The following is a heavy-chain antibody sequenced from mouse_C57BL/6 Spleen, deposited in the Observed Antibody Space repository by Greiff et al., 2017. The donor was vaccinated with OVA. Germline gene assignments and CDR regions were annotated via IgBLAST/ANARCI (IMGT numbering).Heavy chain of an antibody. CDR3: ARSDYDYDVGWFAY. V-gene: IGHV1-18*01. Sequence: EVQLQQSGPELVKPGASVKIPCKASGYTFTDYNMDWVKQSHGKSLEWIGDINPNNGGTIYNQKFKGKATLTVDKSSSTAYMELRSLTSEDTAVYYCARSDYDYDVGWFAYWGQGTLVTVSA. CDR1: GYTFTDYN. J-gene: IGHJ3*01. D-gene: IGHD2-4*01. CDR2: INPNNGGT.